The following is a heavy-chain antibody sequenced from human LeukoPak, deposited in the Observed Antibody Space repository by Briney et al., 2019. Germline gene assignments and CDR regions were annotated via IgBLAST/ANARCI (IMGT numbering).Heavy chain of an antibody. CDR2: IYHSGST. CDR1: GYSISSGYH. CDR3: ARDRGGSSGFYYFDY. V-gene: IGHV4-38-2*02. Sequence: PSETLSLTCTVSGYSISSGYHWGWIRQPPGKGLEWIGTIYHSGSTYYNPSLKSRVTISVDTSKNQFSLKLSSVTAADTAVYYCARDRGGSSGFYYFDYWGQGTLVTVSS. J-gene: IGHJ4*02. D-gene: IGHD6-19*01.